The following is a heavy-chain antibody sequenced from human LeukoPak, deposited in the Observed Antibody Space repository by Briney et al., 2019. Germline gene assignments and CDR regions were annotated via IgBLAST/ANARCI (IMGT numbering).Heavy chain of an antibody. CDR2: ISYDGSNK. CDR1: GFTFSSYA. J-gene: IGHJ3*02. V-gene: IGHV3-30-3*01. Sequence: GGSLRLSCAASGFTFSSYAMHWVRQAPGKGLEWVAVISYDGSNKYYADSVKGRFTISRDNSKNTLYLQMNSLRSEDTAVYYCARAETAAGLDAFDIWGQGTMVTVSS. CDR3: ARAETAAGLDAFDI. D-gene: IGHD6-13*01.